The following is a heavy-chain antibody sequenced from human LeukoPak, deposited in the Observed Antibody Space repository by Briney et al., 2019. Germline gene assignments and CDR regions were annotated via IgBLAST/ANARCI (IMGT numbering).Heavy chain of an antibody. CDR1: GYTFTRYY. CDR2: INPSGGST. Sequence: GASVKVSCKASGYTFTRYYMHWVRQAPGQGLEWMGIINPSGGSTSYAQKFQGRVTMTRDTSTSTVYMELSSLRSEDTAVYYCARELHLRGDYYDSSGYYYGFDYWGQGTLVTVSS. V-gene: IGHV1-46*01. D-gene: IGHD3-22*01. J-gene: IGHJ4*02. CDR3: ARELHLRGDYYDSSGYYYGFDY.